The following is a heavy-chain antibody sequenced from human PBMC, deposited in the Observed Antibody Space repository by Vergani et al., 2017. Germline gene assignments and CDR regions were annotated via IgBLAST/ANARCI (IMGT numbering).Heavy chain of an antibody. V-gene: IGHV4-59*01. D-gene: IGHD7-27*01. CDR1: GGSISNYY. CDR3: ARGSGDNY. CDR2: IYYSGST. Sequence: QVQLQESGPGLVKPSETLSLTCTVSGGSISNYYWSWIRQPPGKGLEWIGYIYYSGSTNYNPSLKSRVTISVDTSKNQFSLKLSSVTAADTAVYYCARGSGDNYWGQGTLVTVSS. J-gene: IGHJ4*02.